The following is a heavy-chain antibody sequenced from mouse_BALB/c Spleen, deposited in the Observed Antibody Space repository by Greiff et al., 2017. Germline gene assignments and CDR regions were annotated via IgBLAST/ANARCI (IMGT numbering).Heavy chain of an antibody. CDR2: ISYSGST. D-gene: IGHD2-4*01. CDR1: GDSITSGY. J-gene: IGHJ4*01. Sequence: EVKLVESGPSLVKPSQTLSLTCSVTGDSITSGYWNWIRKFPGNKLEYMGYISYSGSTYYNPSLKSRISITRDTSKNQYYLQLNSVTTEDTATYYCARYPFYYDYDGYAMDYWGQGTSVTVSS. V-gene: IGHV3-8*02. CDR3: ARYPFYYDYDGYAMDY.